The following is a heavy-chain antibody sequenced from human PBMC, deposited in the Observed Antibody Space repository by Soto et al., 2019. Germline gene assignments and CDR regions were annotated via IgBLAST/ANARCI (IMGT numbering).Heavy chain of an antibody. CDR3: ASNYYYDSSGYSEVFDY. Sequence: QVQLQESGPGLVKPSQTLSLTCTVSGGSISIGGYYWSWIRQHPGKGLEWIGYIYYSGSTYYNPSLKSRVTISVDTSKNQFSLKLSSVTAADTAVYYCASNYYYDSSGYSEVFDYWGQGTLVTVSS. D-gene: IGHD3-22*01. CDR1: GGSISIGGYY. CDR2: IYYSGST. V-gene: IGHV4-31*03. J-gene: IGHJ4*02.